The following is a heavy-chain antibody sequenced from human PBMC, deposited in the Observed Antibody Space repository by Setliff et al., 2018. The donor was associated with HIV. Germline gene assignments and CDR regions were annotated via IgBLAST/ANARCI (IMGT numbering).Heavy chain of an antibody. J-gene: IGHJ4*02. Sequence: SETLSLTCPVSGYSISSGYYWGWIRQPPGRGLEWIGEIYHSGSTHYNPSLQSRVTISVDKSKSQFSLKLNSVTAADTAVYYCGGNGYYSIDYWGQGTLVTVSS. CDR1: GYSISSGYY. CDR2: IYHSGST. CDR3: GGNGYYSIDY. D-gene: IGHD3-22*01. V-gene: IGHV4-38-2*01.